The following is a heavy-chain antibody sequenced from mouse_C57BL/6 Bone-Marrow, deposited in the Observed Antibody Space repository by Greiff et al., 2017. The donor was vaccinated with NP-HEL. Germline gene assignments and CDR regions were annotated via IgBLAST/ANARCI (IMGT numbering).Heavy chain of an antibody. CDR2: ISSGGSYT. J-gene: IGHJ1*03. CDR1: GFTFSSYG. D-gene: IGHD1-1*01. Sequence: DVKLVESGGDLVKPGGSLKLSCAASGFTFSSYGMSWVRQTPDKRLEWVATISSGGSYTYYPDSVKGRFTISRDNAKNTLYLQMSSLTSEDTAMYYCARREGTITTVVAPSYWYFDVWGTGTTVTVSS. V-gene: IGHV5-6*02. CDR3: ARREGTITTVVAPSYWYFDV.